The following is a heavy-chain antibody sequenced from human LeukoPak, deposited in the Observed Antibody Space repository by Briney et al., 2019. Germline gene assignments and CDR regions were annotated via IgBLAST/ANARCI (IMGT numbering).Heavy chain of an antibody. CDR3: AKDAYYYDSSGYHIYYYYGMDV. V-gene: IGHV3-30*18. J-gene: IGHJ6*02. CDR1: GFTFSSYS. D-gene: IGHD3-22*01. CDR2: ISYDGSNK. Sequence: GGSLRLSCAASGFTFSSYSMNWVRQAPGKGLEWVAVISYDGSNKYYADSVKGRFTISRDNSKNTLYLQMNSLRAEDTAVYYCAKDAYYYDSSGYHIYYYYGMDVWGQGTTVTVSS.